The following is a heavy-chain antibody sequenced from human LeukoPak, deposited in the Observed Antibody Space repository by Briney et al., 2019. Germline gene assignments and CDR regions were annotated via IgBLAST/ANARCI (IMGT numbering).Heavy chain of an antibody. Sequence: PSETLSLTCAVYGGSFSGYYWSWIRQPPGKGLEWIGEINHSGSTNYNPSLKSRVTISVDTSKNQFSLKLSSVTAADTAVYHCARGRYCSGGSCYVDYWGQGTLVTVSS. V-gene: IGHV4-34*01. CDR1: GGSFSGYY. CDR2: INHSGST. CDR3: ARGRYCSGGSCYVDY. D-gene: IGHD2-15*01. J-gene: IGHJ4*02.